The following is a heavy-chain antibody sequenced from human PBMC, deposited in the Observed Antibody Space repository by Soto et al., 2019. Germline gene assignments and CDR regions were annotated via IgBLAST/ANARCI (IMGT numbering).Heavy chain of an antibody. CDR1: GGSISSYY. D-gene: IGHD6-13*01. J-gene: IGHJ3*02. CDR2: IYYSGST. V-gene: IGHV4-59*08. CDR3: ARHYGAAAGGWDDAFDI. Sequence: PSETLSLTCTVSGGSISSYYWSWIRQPPGKGLEWIGYIYYSGSTYYNPSLKSRVTISVDTSRNQFSLKLSSVTAADTAVYYCARHYGAAAGGWDDAFDIWGQGTMVTVSS.